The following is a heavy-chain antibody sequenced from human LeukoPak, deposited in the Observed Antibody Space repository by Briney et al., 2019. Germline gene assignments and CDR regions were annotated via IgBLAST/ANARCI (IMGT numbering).Heavy chain of an antibody. CDR1: GFTFSNYA. D-gene: IGHD3-22*01. V-gene: IGHV3-23*01. CDR3: AKALRNYYDSSGYYSQQYFDY. CDR2: ISGSGGST. J-gene: IGHJ4*02. Sequence: GGSLRLSCAASGFTFSNYAMTWVRQAPGKGLEWVSAISGSGGSTYYADSVKGRFTISRDNSKNTLYLQMNSLRAEDTAVYYCAKALRNYYDSSGYYSQQYFDYWGQGTLVTVSS.